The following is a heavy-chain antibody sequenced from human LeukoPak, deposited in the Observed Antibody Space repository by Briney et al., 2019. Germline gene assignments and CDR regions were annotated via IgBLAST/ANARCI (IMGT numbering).Heavy chain of an antibody. CDR2: TSYDGSNE. CDR1: GFTFSTYG. J-gene: IGHJ4*02. Sequence: GGSVRLSCAASGFTFSTYGMHWVRQAPGKGLEWVAVTSYDGSNEYYADSVKGRFTIFRDNSKNTLYLQMNSLRAEDTAVYFCAKDRLYCSGGSCSSRAFGGYFDYWGQGTLVTVSS. D-gene: IGHD2-15*01. CDR3: AKDRLYCSGGSCSSRAFGGYFDY. V-gene: IGHV3-30*18.